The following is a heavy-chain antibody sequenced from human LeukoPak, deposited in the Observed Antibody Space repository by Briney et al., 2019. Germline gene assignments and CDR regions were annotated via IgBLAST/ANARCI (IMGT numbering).Heavy chain of an antibody. J-gene: IGHJ3*01. D-gene: IGHD1-7*01. CDR1: GFTFSSFA. CDR2: ISDDGSNT. V-gene: IGHV3-30*01. Sequence: GGSLRLSCAASGFTFSSFAIYWVRQAPGKGLEWVAVISDDGSNTYYAYSVKGRFTISRDNSKNTVYLQMNSLRAEDTAVYYCAKDQRRSTWNYGDALDFWGQGTMVFVSS. CDR3: AKDQRRSTWNYGDALDF.